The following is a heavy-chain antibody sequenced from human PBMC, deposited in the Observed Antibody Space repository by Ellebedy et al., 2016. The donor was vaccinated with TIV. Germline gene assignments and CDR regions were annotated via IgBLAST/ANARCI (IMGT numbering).Heavy chain of an antibody. J-gene: IGHJ4*02. D-gene: IGHD5-12*01. V-gene: IGHV4-59*01. CDR1: GGSISNYY. CDR3: ARSGGYVPYFDH. Sequence: MPSETLSLTCTVSGGSISNYYWSRIRQSPGKGLEWIGYIYYSGSTNYNPSLKSRVTISVDTSRNQFSLKLSSVTAADTAVYYCARSGGYVPYFDHWGQGTLVTVSS. CDR2: IYYSGST.